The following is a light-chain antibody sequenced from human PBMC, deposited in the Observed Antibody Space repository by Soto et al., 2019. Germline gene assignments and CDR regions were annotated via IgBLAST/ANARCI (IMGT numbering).Light chain of an antibody. Sequence: EIVLTQSPATLSLSPGNRATLSCRASQSVSGYLAWYQQKPGQAPRLLIYDASNRATGIPARFSGSGSWTDFTLTLTRLEPEDFAVYYCQQRSNWPSTFGGGTKVEI. CDR2: DAS. CDR1: QSVSGY. J-gene: IGKJ4*01. CDR3: QQRSNWPST. V-gene: IGKV3-11*01.